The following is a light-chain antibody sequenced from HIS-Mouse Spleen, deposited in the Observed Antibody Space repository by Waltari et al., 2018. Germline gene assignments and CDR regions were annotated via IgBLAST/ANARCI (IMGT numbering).Light chain of an antibody. CDR2: EDN. Sequence: NFMLTQPHSVSDSPGKTVTISCTGRLGSIASNYVQWYQPRPGSAPTTVIYEDNQRPSGVPDRFSGSNSGNTATLTISRVEAGDEADYYCQVWDSSSDHVVFGGGTKLTVL. CDR3: QVWDSSSDHVV. J-gene: IGLJ2*01. CDR1: LGSIASNY. V-gene: IGLV6-57*02.